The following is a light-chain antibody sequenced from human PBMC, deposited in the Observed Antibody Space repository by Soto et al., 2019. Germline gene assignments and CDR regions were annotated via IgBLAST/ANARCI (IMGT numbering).Light chain of an antibody. CDR1: LYDIGSHHY. CDR3: VSYISSGGALL. CDR2: EVD. J-gene: IGLJ2*01. Sequence: QSALTQPASVSGSPGQSITISCTGTLYDIGSHHYVSWYQQLPGKAPKLILYEVDNRPSGISSRFSGFRSGYTASLTVSGLQADDYGHYYCVSYISSGGALLFGGGTKVTVL. V-gene: IGLV2-14*01.